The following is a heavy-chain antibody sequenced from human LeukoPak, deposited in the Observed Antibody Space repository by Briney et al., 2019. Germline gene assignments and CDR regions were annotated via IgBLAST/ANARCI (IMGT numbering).Heavy chain of an antibody. Sequence: PSETLSLTCTVSGGSVSSADYYWSWIRHPPGKALEWIGYIYHTGSNNYKYSLKSRVTISLDPSKNRFPLRLTSVTAADTAIYYCARDQDDGSHRHAFDIWGQGTMVTVSS. CDR3: ARDQDDGSHRHAFDI. D-gene: IGHD3-10*01. J-gene: IGHJ3*02. CDR1: GGSVSSADYY. CDR2: IYHTGSN. V-gene: IGHV4-61*08.